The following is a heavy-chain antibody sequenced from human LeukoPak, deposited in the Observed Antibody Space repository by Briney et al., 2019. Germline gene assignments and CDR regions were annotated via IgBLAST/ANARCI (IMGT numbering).Heavy chain of an antibody. CDR1: GFTFGDYA. D-gene: IGHD3-10*01. J-gene: IGHJ5*02. Sequence: GGSLRLSCTASGFTFGDYAMSWFRQAPGKGLEWVGFIRGKAYGGTTEYAASVKGRFTISRDDSKSIAYLQMNSLKTEDTAVYYCTKAVRGVSNWFDPWGQGTLVTVSS. CDR2: IRGKAYGGTT. CDR3: TKAVRGVSNWFDP. V-gene: IGHV3-49*03.